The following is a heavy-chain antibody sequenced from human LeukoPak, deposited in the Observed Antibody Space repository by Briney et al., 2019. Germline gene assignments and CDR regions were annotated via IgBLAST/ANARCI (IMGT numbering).Heavy chain of an antibody. D-gene: IGHD3-22*01. CDR2: INWNGGST. CDR3: ATLPSSDSSCYYPY. V-gene: IGHV3-20*01. J-gene: IGHJ4*02. CDR1: GFTFDDYG. Sequence: GGSLRLSCAASGFTFDDYGMSWVRQAPGKGLEWVSGINWNGGSTGYADSVKGRFTISRDNAKNSLYLQMNSLRAEDTALYHCATLPSSDSSCYYPYWGQGTLVTVSS.